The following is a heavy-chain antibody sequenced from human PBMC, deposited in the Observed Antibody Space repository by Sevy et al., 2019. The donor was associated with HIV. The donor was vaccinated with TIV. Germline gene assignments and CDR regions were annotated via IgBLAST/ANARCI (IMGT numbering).Heavy chain of an antibody. J-gene: IGHJ4*02. CDR1: GGTFSSYA. Sequence: ASVKVSCKASGGTFSSYAISWVRQAPGQGLEWMGGIIPIFGTANYAQKFQGRVTITADESTSTAYMELSSLRSEDTAVYYCARTVEVVALGAEYFDYWGQGTLVTVSS. CDR2: IIPIFGTA. V-gene: IGHV1-69*13. CDR3: ARTVEVVALGAEYFDY. D-gene: IGHD2-15*01.